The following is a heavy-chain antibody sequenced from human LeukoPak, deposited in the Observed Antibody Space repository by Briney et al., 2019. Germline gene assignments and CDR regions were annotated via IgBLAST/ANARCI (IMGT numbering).Heavy chain of an antibody. J-gene: IGHJ3*02. D-gene: IGHD6-13*01. Sequence: SETLSLTCTVSGGSISSYYWSWIRQPAGKGLEWIGRIYTSGSTNYNPSLKSRVTMSVDTSKNQFSLKLSSVTAADTAVYYCVRVGAAAGTIGTIDIWGQGTMVTVYS. CDR2: IYTSGST. CDR1: GGSISSYY. CDR3: VRVGAAAGTIGTIDI. V-gene: IGHV4-4*07.